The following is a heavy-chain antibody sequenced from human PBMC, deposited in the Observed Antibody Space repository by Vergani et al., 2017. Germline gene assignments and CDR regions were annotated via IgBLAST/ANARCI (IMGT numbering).Heavy chain of an antibody. CDR1: GASINNVFYY. CDR2: IYVSGIT. V-gene: IGHV4-61*02. D-gene: IGHD4-23*01. Sequence: QVRLQESGPGLVKPSQTLSLTCTVSGASINNVFYYWHWIRQPAGKGLEWIGRIYVSGITDYNSSLQSRVSMSVDTSKNQFSLTLTSVTAADTAVYYCARDNKQLRPRACDLWGQGTMVTVSS. J-gene: IGHJ3*01. CDR3: ARDNKQLRPRACDL.